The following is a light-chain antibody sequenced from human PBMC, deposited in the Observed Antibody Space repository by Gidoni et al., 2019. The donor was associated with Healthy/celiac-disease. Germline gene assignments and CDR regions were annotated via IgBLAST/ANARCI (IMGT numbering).Light chain of an antibody. CDR3: QQYNNWPRWT. CDR2: GAS. J-gene: IGKJ1*01. CDR1: QSVSSN. Sequence: EIVTTHSPATLSVSPGERATLCSRASQSVSSNLAWYQQKPGQAPRLLIYGASTRATGIPARFSGSGSGTEFTLTISSLQSEDFAVYYCQQYNNWPRWTFGQGTKVEIK. V-gene: IGKV3-15*01.